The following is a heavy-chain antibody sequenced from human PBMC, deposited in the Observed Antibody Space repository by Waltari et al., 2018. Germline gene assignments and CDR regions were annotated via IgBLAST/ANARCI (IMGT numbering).Heavy chain of an antibody. CDR1: GGTVGSYA. V-gene: IGHV1-69*05. J-gene: IGHJ6*02. CDR2: IIPNFGTS. CDR3: ARGQGEYYYGMDV. Sequence: QVQLVQGVAGGKKPGSSVKVSCMPSGGTVGSYAISWVRQATGQWLDWMGGIIPNFGTSNYAQKFQGRVTITTDESTSTAYMGLSSLRSEDTAVYYCARGQGEYYYGMDVWGQGTTVTVSS.